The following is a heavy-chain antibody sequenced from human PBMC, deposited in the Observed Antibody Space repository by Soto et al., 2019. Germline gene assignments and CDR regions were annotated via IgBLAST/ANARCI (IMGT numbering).Heavy chain of an antibody. CDR3: ARERKGTMVRGVRQGYYYGMDV. D-gene: IGHD3-10*01. CDR2: INPNSGGT. V-gene: IGHV1-2*04. Sequence: ASVKVSCKASGYTFTGYYMHWVRQAPGQGLEWMGWINPNSGGTNYAQKFQGWVTMTRDTSISTAYMELSRLRSDDTAVYYCARERKGTMVRGVRQGYYYGMDVWGQGTTVTVSS. CDR1: GYTFTGYY. J-gene: IGHJ6*02.